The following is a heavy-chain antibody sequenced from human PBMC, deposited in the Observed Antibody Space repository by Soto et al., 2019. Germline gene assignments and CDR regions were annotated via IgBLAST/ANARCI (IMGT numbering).Heavy chain of an antibody. V-gene: IGHV4-34*01. CDR2: INHSGST. J-gene: IGHJ3*02. Sequence: SETLSLTCAVYGGSFSGYYWSWIRQPPGKGLEWIGEINHSGSTNYNPSLKSRVTISVDTSKNQFSLKLSSVTAADTAVYYCARTRYTSGWYKDAFDIWGQGTMVTV. D-gene: IGHD6-19*01. CDR3: ARTRYTSGWYKDAFDI. CDR1: GGSFSGYY.